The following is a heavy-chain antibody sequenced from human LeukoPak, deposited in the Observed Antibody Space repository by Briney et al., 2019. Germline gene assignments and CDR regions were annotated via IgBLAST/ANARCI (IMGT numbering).Heavy chain of an antibody. V-gene: IGHV4-39*01. D-gene: IGHD2/OR15-2a*01. CDR2: MHYSGTR. CDR1: GGSISSSTYY. CDR3: ARHSALTTFTFDY. Sequence: PSETLSLTCTVSGGSISSSTYYWGWIRQPPGKGLEWIGTMHYSGTRYYNPSLKSRVTISVDTSKNQFSLKLSSVTAADTAVYYCARHSALTTFTFDYWGQGTLVTVSS. J-gene: IGHJ4*02.